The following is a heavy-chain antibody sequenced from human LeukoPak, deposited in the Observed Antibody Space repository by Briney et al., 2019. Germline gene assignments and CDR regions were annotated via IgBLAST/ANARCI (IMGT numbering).Heavy chain of an antibody. CDR2: ISGSGGST. Sequence: VQPGGSLRLSCAASGFSFSSYATSWVRQAPGKGLEWASAISGSGGSTYYADSVKGRFTISRDNSKNTLYLQMNSLRAEDTAVYYCAKQGKYYFDYWGQGTLVTVSS. D-gene: IGHD4-23*01. V-gene: IGHV3-23*01. CDR1: GFSFSSYA. CDR3: AKQGKYYFDY. J-gene: IGHJ4*02.